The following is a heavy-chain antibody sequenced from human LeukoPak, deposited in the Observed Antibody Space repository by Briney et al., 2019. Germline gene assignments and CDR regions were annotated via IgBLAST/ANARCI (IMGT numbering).Heavy chain of an antibody. CDR2: IKPDGTEK. CDR3: VTRASNVFHY. J-gene: IGHJ4*02. CDR1: GFPFNHYW. Sequence: GGSLRLSCAASGFPFNHYWMSWIRQAPGKGLEWVANIKPDGTEKYYRDSLKGRFIISNGNAKKSVYLQMNSLRVEDTAVYYCVTRASNVFHYWGQGTLVTVSS. D-gene: IGHD2/OR15-2a*01. V-gene: IGHV3-7*03.